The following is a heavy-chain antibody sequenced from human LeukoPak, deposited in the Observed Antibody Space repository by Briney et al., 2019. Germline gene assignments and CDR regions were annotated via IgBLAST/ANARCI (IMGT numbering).Heavy chain of an antibody. V-gene: IGHV1-2*02. CDR1: GYTFTDYY. D-gene: IGHD5-24*01. Sequence: ASVKVSCKASGYTFTDYYMHWVRQAPGQGLEWMGWINPNTGGTKYAQNFQGRVTITRDTSISTAYMDLSRLTSDDTAVYYCARDRYGDGFAHFDYWGQGALVTVSS. CDR3: ARDRYGDGFAHFDY. CDR2: INPNTGGT. J-gene: IGHJ4*02.